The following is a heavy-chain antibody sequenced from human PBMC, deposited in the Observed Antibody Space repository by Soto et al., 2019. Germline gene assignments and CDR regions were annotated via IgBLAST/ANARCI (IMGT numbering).Heavy chain of an antibody. D-gene: IGHD1-1*01. J-gene: IGHJ6*02. CDR1: GFTFSNNA. V-gene: IGHV3-30-3*01. CDR2: ISYDGSNK. CDR3: ARGTTSSAFSAMDV. Sequence: QVQLVESGGGVVQPGRSLRLSCAASGFTFSNNAMDWVRQAPGKGLEWVAVISYDGSNKYIAESVKGRFTISRDNSKNKLFLQMNSLRAEDTAGYYCARGTTSSAFSAMDVWGQGTTVNVSS.